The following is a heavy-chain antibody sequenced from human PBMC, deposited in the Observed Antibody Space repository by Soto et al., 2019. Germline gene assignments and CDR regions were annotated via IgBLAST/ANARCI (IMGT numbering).Heavy chain of an antibody. D-gene: IGHD3-3*01. CDR2: SNPHGGSK. CDR3: ARSSGGNFGIIIEGSNWFDP. J-gene: IGHJ5*02. V-gene: IGHV1-46*01. Sequence: GASVKVSCNAPGDTFTSYQLNRVLQSPGLGLEWMGVSNPHGGSKKYAQKFQGRITMTRDTSRSTVYMELSSLRSDDTAIYYCARSSGGNFGIIIEGSNWFDPWGQGTLVTLSS. CDR1: GDTFTSYQ.